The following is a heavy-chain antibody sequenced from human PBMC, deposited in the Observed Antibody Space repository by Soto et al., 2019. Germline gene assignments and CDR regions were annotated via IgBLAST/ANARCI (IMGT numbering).Heavy chain of an antibody. CDR1: GDSVSSNSAA. J-gene: IGHJ4*02. CDR2: TYYRSKWYN. D-gene: IGHD1-26*01. V-gene: IGHV6-1*01. CDR3: ARVKLENGATTFFDY. Sequence: PSQTLSLTCAISGDSVSSNSAALNWIRQSPSRGLEWLGRTYYRSKWYNDYAVSVKSRITINPDTSKNQFSLQLNSVTPEDTAVYYCARVKLENGATTFFDYWGQGTLVTVSS.